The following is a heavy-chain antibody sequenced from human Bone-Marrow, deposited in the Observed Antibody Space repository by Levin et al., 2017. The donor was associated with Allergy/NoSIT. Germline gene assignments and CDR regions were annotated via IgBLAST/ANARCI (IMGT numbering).Heavy chain of an antibody. CDR2: ISWNSGST. D-gene: IGHD6-19*01. CDR3: AKDGSSSGWPPHWFDP. J-gene: IGHJ5*02. Sequence: GGSLRLSCAASGFSFDDYAMHWVRQAPGKGLEWVSGISWNSGSTGYADSVKGRFTISRDNAKNSLYLQMNSLRAEDTALYYCAKDGSSSGWPPHWFDPWGQGTLVTVSS. V-gene: IGHV3-9*01. CDR1: GFSFDDYA.